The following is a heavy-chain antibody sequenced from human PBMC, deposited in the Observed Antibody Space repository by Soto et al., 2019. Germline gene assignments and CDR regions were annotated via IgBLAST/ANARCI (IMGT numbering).Heavy chain of an antibody. CDR3: ARAPFYGAPDY. D-gene: IGHD3-10*01. CDR1: GFSFGPSW. Sequence: GGSRRLSCAASGFSFGPSWMAWGRQAPGKGREWVADIKQDGSEKNYVGSVKGRAPTYSDDAKNSLSLQMNSLRADATPVSYCARAPFYGAPDYWGLGTLVTVSS. V-gene: IGHV3-7*01. CDR2: IKQDGSEK. J-gene: IGHJ4*02.